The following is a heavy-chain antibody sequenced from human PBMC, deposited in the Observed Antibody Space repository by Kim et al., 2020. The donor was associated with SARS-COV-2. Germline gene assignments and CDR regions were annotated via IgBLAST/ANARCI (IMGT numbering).Heavy chain of an antibody. CDR2: ISYDGSNK. V-gene: IGHV3-30*18. J-gene: IGHJ4*02. D-gene: IGHD5-12*01. CDR3: AKLPWLQFTLDY. Sequence: GGSLRLSCAASGFTFSSYGMHWVRQAPGKGLEWVAVISYDGSNKYYADSVKGRFTISRDNSKNTLYLQMNSLRAEDTAVYYCAKLPWLQFTLDYWGQGTLVTVSS. CDR1: GFTFSSYG.